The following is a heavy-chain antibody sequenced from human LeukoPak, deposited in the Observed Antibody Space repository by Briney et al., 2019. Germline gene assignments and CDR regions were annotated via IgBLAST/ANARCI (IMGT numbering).Heavy chain of an antibody. J-gene: IGHJ6*02. CDR3: ARVFWRLYCSSTSCYLGYYYGMDV. V-gene: IGHV1-8*01. Sequence: GASVKVSCKASGYTFTSYDINWVRQAPGQGLEWMGWMNPNSGNTGYAQKFQGRVTMTRNTSISTAYMELSSLRSEDTAVYYCARVFWRLYCSSTSCYLGYYYGMDVWGQGTTVTVSS. CDR1: GYTFTSYD. D-gene: IGHD2-2*01. CDR2: MNPNSGNT.